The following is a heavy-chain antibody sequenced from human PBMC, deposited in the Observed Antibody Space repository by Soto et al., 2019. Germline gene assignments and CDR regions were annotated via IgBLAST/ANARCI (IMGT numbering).Heavy chain of an antibody. J-gene: IGHJ6*02. Sequence: SETLSLTCSVSGGSISSSYWAWIRQSPGKGLEWIGSIYHAGSVYYNPSLNSRVAVSLDTSKNHFSLKLTSVTAADTAVYYCARTFDYYGMDVWGQGTTVTVSS. V-gene: IGHV4-59*08. CDR2: IYHAGSV. CDR3: ARTFDYYGMDV. CDR1: GGSISSSY.